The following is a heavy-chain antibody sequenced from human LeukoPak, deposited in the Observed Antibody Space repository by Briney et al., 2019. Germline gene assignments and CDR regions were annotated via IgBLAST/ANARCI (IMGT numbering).Heavy chain of an antibody. V-gene: IGHV1-69*01. CDR2: IIPIFGTA. D-gene: IGHD1-26*01. CDR3: ARAIVGASIVPGSFDY. CDR1: GGTFSSYA. Sequence: SVKVSCKASGGTFSSYAISWVRQAPGQGLEWMGEIIPIFGTANYVQKFQGRVTITADESTSTAYMELSSLRSEDTAVYYCARAIVGASIVPGSFDYWGQGTLVTVAS. J-gene: IGHJ4*02.